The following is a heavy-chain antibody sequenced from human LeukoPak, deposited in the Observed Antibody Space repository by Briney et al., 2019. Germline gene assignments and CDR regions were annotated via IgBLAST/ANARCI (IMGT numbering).Heavy chain of an antibody. CDR3: ARKVEYGSGSYYDY. J-gene: IGHJ4*02. D-gene: IGHD3-10*01. CDR2: IIPILGIA. V-gene: IGHV1-69*04. CDR1: GGTFSSYA. Sequence: GASVKVSCKASGGTFSSYAISWVRQAPGQGLEWMGRIIPILGIANYAQKFQGRVTITADKSTSTAYMELSSLRSEDTAVYYCARKVEYGSGSYYDYWGQGTLVTVSS.